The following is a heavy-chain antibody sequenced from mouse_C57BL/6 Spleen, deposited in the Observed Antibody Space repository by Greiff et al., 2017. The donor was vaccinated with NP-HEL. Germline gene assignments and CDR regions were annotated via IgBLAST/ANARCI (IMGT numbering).Heavy chain of an antibody. J-gene: IGHJ1*03. V-gene: IGHV1-50*01. CDR2: IDPSDSYT. CDR3: ARWGYYGSSPRYFDV. Sequence: QVQLQQPGAELVKPGASVKLSCKASGYTFTSYWMQWVKQRPGQGLEWIGEIDPSDSYTNYNQKFKGKATLTVDKSSSTAYMQLSSLTSEDSAVYYCARWGYYGSSPRYFDVWGTGTTVTVSS. D-gene: IGHD1-1*01. CDR1: GYTFTSYW.